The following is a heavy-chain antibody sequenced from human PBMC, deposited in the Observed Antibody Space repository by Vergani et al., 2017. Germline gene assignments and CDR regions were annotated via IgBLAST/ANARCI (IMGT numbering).Heavy chain of an antibody. D-gene: IGHD2-8*02. J-gene: IGHJ4*02. CDR3: ARVWSHTRLGYFDY. CDR2: INHSGST. V-gene: IGHV4-34*01. Sequence: QVQLQQWGAGLLKPSETLSLTCAVYGGSFSGYYWSWIRQPPGKGLEWIGEINHSGSTNYNPSLKSRVTISVDTSKNQFSLKLSSVTAADTAEYYCARVWSHTRLGYFDYWGQGTLVTVSS. CDR1: GGSFSGYY.